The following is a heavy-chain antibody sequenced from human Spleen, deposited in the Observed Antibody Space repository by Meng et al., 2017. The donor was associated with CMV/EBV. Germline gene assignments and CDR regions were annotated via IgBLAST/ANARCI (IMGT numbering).Heavy chain of an antibody. V-gene: IGHV4-34*01. Sequence: AGSLRLSCAVYGGSFSGFYWRWIRQPSGKGLEWIGEIKHSGSTNYNPSPKSRVTISGDTSKNQFPLKLSSVTAADTAVYYCARGPLGYCISTSCHDAFDIWGQGTMVTVSS. CDR1: GGSFSGFY. D-gene: IGHD2-2*01. J-gene: IGHJ3*02. CDR3: ARGPLGYCISTSCHDAFDI. CDR2: IKHSGST.